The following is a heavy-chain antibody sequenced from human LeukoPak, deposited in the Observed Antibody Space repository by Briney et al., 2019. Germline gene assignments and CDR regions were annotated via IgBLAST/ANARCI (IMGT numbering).Heavy chain of an antibody. Sequence: SETLSLTCTVSGGSISSGGYYWSWIRQPPGKGLEWIGYIYHSGSTYYSPSLKSRVTISVDRSKNQFSLRLSSVTAADTAVYYCARTVVVPAANWFDPWGQGTLVTVSS. CDR3: ARTVVVPAANWFDP. CDR2: IYHSGST. J-gene: IGHJ5*02. CDR1: GGSISSGGYY. V-gene: IGHV4-30-2*01. D-gene: IGHD2-2*01.